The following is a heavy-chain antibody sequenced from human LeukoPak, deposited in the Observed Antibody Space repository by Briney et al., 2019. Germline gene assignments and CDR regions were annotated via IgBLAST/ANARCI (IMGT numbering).Heavy chain of an antibody. CDR3: ARLGLGTYCSSTSCAGKLYYYYYVDV. CDR1: GGSFSGYY. J-gene: IGHJ6*03. V-gene: IGHV4-34*01. Sequence: SETLSLTCAVYGGSFSGYYWSWIRQPPGKGLEWIGEINHSGSTNYNPSLKSRVTISVDTSKNQFSLKLSSVTAADTAVYYCARLGLGTYCSSTSCAGKLYYYYYVDVWGKGTTVTVSS. CDR2: INHSGST. D-gene: IGHD2-2*01.